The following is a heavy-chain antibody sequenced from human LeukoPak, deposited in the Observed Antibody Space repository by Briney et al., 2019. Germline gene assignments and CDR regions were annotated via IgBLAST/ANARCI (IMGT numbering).Heavy chain of an antibody. D-gene: IGHD2-2*01. Sequence: SETLSLTCAVYGGSFSGYYWSWIRQPPGKGLEWIGEINHSGSTNYNPSLKSRVTISIDTSKSQFSLKLSSVTAADTAVYYCARGESVVVPAARYYYYYGMDVWGQGTTVTVSS. J-gene: IGHJ6*02. CDR2: INHSGST. V-gene: IGHV4-34*01. CDR3: ARGESVVVPAARYYYYYGMDV. CDR1: GGSFSGYY.